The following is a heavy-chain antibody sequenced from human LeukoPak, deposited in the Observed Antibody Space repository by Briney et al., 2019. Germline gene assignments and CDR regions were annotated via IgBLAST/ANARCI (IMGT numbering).Heavy chain of an antibody. CDR2: IRQDGSEK. Sequence: PPGGSQRLSCAASGFTFSTYWMNWVRQAPGKGLEWVANIRQDGSEKNYVDSVKGRFTISRDTPKNTLYLQMNSLRVEDTAVYYCASWPVGWYGEDSWGQGTLVTVSS. CDR1: GFTFSTYW. D-gene: IGHD6-19*01. V-gene: IGHV3-7*03. J-gene: IGHJ4*02. CDR3: ASWPVGWYGEDS.